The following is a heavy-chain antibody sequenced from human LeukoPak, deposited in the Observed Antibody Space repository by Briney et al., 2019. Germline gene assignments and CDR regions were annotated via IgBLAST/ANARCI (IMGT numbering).Heavy chain of an antibody. CDR2: IYYSGST. J-gene: IGHJ4*02. CDR1: GGSISSSSYS. Sequence: SETLSLTCTVSGGSISSSSYSWGWIRQPPGKGLEWIGSIYYSGSTYYNPSLKSRVTISVDTSKNQFSLKLSSVTAADTAVYYCARRFGVNYFDYWGQGTLVTVSS. CDR3: ARRFGVNYFDY. V-gene: IGHV4-39*01. D-gene: IGHD3-10*01.